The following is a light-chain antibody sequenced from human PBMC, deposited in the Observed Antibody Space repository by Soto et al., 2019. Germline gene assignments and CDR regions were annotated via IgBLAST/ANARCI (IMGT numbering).Light chain of an antibody. Sequence: DIVVTRSPLSLPVTFGQPASTSCRSSQTLVHIDERTSLGWFHQRPAKPPRLLINKISHRFSGVAARFSGSGAGTDFTLTISGVEAEDVGVYFCFQAIQFPFTFGPGTKVEVK. CDR3: FQAIQFPFT. V-gene: IGKV2-24*01. CDR2: KIS. J-gene: IGKJ3*01. CDR1: QTLVHIDERTS.